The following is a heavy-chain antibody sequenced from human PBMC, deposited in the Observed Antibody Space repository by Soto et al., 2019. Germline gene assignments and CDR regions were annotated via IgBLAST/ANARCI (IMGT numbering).Heavy chain of an antibody. CDR3: ARGQPGLFSFDS. Sequence: SETLSLTCGVSGGSVSSDFSSWIWIRQTSGKGLEWIGYLYHSGSSYFNPSLVRRGSISIDTSNNQFSLNLTSVTAADTAVYYCARGQPGLFSFDSWGQGILVTVSS. V-gene: IGHV4-30-2*01. CDR2: LYHSGSS. J-gene: IGHJ4*02. D-gene: IGHD3-9*01. CDR1: GGSVSSDFSS.